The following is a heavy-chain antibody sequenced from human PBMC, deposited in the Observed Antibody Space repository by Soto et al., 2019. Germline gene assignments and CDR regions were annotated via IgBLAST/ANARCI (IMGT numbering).Heavy chain of an antibody. V-gene: IGHV3-33*01. Sequence: GGSLRLSCAASGFTFSSYGMHWVRQAPGKGLEWVAVIWYDGSNKYYADSVKGRFTISRDNSKNTLYLQMNSLRAEDTAVYYCTTDIDYYDSSGYWNDYWGQGTLVTVSS. CDR3: TTDIDYYDSSGYWNDY. J-gene: IGHJ4*02. D-gene: IGHD3-22*01. CDR1: GFTFSSYG. CDR2: IWYDGSNK.